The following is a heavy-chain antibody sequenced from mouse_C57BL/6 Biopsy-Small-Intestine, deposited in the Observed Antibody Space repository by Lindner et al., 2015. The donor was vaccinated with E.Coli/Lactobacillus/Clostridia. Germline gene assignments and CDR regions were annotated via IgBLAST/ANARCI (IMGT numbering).Heavy chain of an antibody. CDR1: GYTFTDNY. CDR3: ARDRMSTLGRVLANWFDL. CDR2: INPISSST. Sequence: SVKVSCKASGYTFTDNYVHWLRQAPGQGLEWMGVINPISSSTSYAQRFHGRVTMIRDTSTSTVYMELTTLSSEDTAVYYCARDRMSTLGRVLANWFDLWGQGTLVTVSS. V-gene: IGHV1-19*01. J-gene: IGHJ1*01. D-gene: IGHD4-1*02.